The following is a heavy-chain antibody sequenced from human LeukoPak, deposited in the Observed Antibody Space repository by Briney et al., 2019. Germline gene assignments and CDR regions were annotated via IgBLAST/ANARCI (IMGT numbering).Heavy chain of an antibody. D-gene: IGHD1-7*01. V-gene: IGHV4-31*03. J-gene: IGHJ5*02. CDR1: GGSISSGGYY. CDR2: IYYSGST. Sequence: SETLSLTCTVSGGSISSGGYYWSWIRQHPGKGLEWIGYIYYSGSTYYNPSLKSRVTISVDTSKNQFSLKLSSVTAADTAVYYCARDDWNYPCWCDPWGQGTLVSVSS. CDR3: ARDDWNYPCWCDP.